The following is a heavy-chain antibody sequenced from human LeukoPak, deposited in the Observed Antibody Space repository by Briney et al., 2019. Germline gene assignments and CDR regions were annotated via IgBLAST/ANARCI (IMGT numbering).Heavy chain of an antibody. D-gene: IGHD1-26*01. V-gene: IGHV3-48*01. CDR2: ISSSSSTI. J-gene: IGHJ4*02. CDR3: ARDAKPLTGGYYFDY. CDR1: GFTFSSYS. Sequence: GGSLRLSCAASGFTFSSYSMNWVRQAPGKGLEWVSYISSSSSTIYYADSVKGRFTISRDNAKNSLYLQMNSLRAEDTAVYYCARDAKPLTGGYYFDYWGQGTLVTVSS.